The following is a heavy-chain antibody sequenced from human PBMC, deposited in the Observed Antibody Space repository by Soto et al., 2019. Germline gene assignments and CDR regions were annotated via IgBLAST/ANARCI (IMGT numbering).Heavy chain of an antibody. CDR3: ARPFCTSTACYHYFDY. CDR1: TYSFTNYW. V-gene: IGHV5-10-1*01. D-gene: IGHD2-2*01. J-gene: IGHJ4*02. CDR2: IDPSDSYP. Sequence: GASLKISCEGSTYSFTNYWITWVRQMPGKGLEWMGTIDPSDSYPTYSPSFQGHVTISADKSITTAYLQWSGLKASDTAMYYLARPFCTSTACYHYFDYWGQGSLVTVSS.